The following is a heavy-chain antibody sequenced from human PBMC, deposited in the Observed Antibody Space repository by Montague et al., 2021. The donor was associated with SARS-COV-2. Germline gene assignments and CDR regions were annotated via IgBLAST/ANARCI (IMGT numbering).Heavy chain of an antibody. J-gene: IGHJ5*02. D-gene: IGHD3-22*01. V-gene: IGHV4-39*02. CDR3: ARLKRYFASSGVPSAFDL. CDR1: GGSITNNSYY. Sequence: SETLSLTCTVSGGSITNNSYYWIWIRQPPGKGLEWIGSIYYTGNTYYNPSLKSRVTISVVTSKNHFTLKLSSVTAAETAVYYCARLKRYFASSGVPSAFDLWGQGTMVTVSS. CDR2: IYYTGNT.